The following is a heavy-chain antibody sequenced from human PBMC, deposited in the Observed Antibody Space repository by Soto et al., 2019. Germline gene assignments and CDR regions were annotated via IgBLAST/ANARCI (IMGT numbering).Heavy chain of an antibody. Sequence: EVQLVESGGGLVKPGGSLGLSCAVSGFTFNNAWMSWVRQAPGKGLEWVGRIKSKTDGGTTDHAASVKGRFTISRDDSKNTLYLQMDSLKIEDTAMYYCTTSPRVQYWGQGTLVSVSS. CDR3: TTSPRVQY. V-gene: IGHV3-15*01. CDR2: IKSKTDGGTT. J-gene: IGHJ4*02. CDR1: GFTFNNAW. D-gene: IGHD6-6*01.